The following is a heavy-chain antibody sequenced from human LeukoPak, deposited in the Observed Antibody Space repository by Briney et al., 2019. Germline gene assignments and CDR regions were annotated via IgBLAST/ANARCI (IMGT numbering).Heavy chain of an antibody. J-gene: IGHJ5*02. V-gene: IGHV3-7*01. CDR1: GFTFRSYW. CDR3: ARDRYCSSTSCPDLHWFDP. D-gene: IGHD2-2*01. Sequence: GGSLRLSCAASGFTFRSYWMSWVREAPGKRLEWVANIKQDGSEKYYVDSVKGRFTISRDNAKNSLYLQMNSLRAEDTAVYYCARDRYCSSTSCPDLHWFDPWGQGTLVTVSS. CDR2: IKQDGSEK.